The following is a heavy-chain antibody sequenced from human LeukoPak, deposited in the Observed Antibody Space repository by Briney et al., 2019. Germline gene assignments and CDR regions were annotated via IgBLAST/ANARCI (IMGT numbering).Heavy chain of an antibody. CDR3: AREGCSSTSCYGVIDY. CDR2: IYTSGST. D-gene: IGHD2-2*01. V-gene: IGHV4-61*02. J-gene: IGHJ4*02. CDR1: GGSISSGSYY. Sequence: NPSETLSLTCTVSGGSISSGSYYWSWIRQPAGKGLEWIGRIYTSGSTNYNPSLKSRVTISVDTSKNQFSLKLSSVTAADTAVYYCAREGCSSTSCYGVIDYWGQGTLVTVSS.